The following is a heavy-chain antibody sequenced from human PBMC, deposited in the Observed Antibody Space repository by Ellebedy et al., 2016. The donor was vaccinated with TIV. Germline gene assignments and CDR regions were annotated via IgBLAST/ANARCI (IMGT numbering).Heavy chain of an antibody. CDR3: AGRWS. V-gene: IGHV3-7*03. CDR1: GFTFSNYW. Sequence: GESLKISCVASGFTFSNYWMSWVRQAPGKGLEWVANIYQDGSEKNYLDSVKGRFTISRDNAKNSLYLQMSSLRVEDTAVYFWAGRWSWGQGTMVTVSS. J-gene: IGHJ3*01. D-gene: IGHD2-8*01. CDR2: IYQDGSEK.